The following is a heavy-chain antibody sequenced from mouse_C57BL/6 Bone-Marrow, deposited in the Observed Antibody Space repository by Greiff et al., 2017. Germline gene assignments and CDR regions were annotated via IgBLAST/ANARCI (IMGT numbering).Heavy chain of an antibody. V-gene: IGHV3-5*01. Sequence: EVQLQQSGPGLVKPSQTVFLTCTVTGISITTGNYRWSWIRQFPGNKLEWIGYISYSGTITYNPSLTSRTTITRDTPKNQFFLEMNSLTAEDTATYYCARAFDYWGQGTTLTVSS. CDR2: ISYSGTI. J-gene: IGHJ2*01. CDR1: GISITTGNYR. CDR3: ARAFDY.